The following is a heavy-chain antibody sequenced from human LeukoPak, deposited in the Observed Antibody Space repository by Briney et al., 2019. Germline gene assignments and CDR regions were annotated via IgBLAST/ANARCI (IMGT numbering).Heavy chain of an antibody. Sequence: GRSLRLSCAASGFTFSSYGMNWVRQAPGKGLEWVSYISSSSSTIYYADSVKGRFTISRDNAKNSLYLQMNSLRAEDTAVYYCASVVTHYYYYYMDVWGKGTTVTVSS. CDR2: ISSSSSTI. CDR3: ASVVTHYYYYYMDV. V-gene: IGHV3-48*01. J-gene: IGHJ6*03. CDR1: GFTFSSYG. D-gene: IGHD2-21*02.